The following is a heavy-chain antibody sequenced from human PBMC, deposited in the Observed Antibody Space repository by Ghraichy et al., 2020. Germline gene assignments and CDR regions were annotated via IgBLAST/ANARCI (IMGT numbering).Heavy chain of an antibody. Sequence: GGSLRLSCVGSGFTFSGYSMNWVRQSPGKGLEWVSYITSSSRTISYADSVKGRFTISRDNAQNSLYLQMNSLRDEDTAVYYCARASKVVRVVYYDGMYVCGEGATVIVSS. CDR1: GFTFSGYS. CDR2: ITSSSRTI. D-gene: IGHD4-23*01. V-gene: IGHV3-48*02. J-gene: IGHJ6*04. CDR3: ARASKVVRVVYYDGMYV.